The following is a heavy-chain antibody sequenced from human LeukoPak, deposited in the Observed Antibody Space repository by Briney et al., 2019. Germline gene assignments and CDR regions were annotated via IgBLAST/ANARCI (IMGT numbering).Heavy chain of an antibody. CDR1: GFTFSSYS. D-gene: IGHD5-18*01. Sequence: GGSLRLSCAASGFTFSSYSMNWVRQAPGKGLEWVSSISSSSSYIYYADSVKGRFTISRDNAKNSLYLQMNSLRAEDTAVYYCARDQGYSYPEDYWGQGTLVTVSS. V-gene: IGHV3-21*01. CDR3: ARDQGYSYPEDY. J-gene: IGHJ4*02. CDR2: ISSSSSYI.